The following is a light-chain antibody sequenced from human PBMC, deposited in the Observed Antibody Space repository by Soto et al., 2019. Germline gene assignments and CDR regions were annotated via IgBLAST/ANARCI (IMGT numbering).Light chain of an antibody. V-gene: IGKV1-39*01. J-gene: IGKJ1*01. CDR1: QSISNY. Sequence: DIQMTQSPSSLSASVGDRVTITCRASQSISNYLNWYQQKPGKAPKLLIYAASSLQSGVPSRFSGSGSGTDFTLTISSLQPEDFATYYCQQSYSTPWTFGQGTKAEIK. CDR3: QQSYSTPWT. CDR2: AAS.